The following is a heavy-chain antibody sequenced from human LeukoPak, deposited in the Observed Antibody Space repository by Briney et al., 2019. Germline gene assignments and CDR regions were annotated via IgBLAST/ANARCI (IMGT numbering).Heavy chain of an antibody. CDR3: AREEWLLEPDY. CDR2: ISYDGSNK. J-gene: IGHJ4*02. D-gene: IGHD3-3*01. V-gene: IGHV3-30-3*01. CDR1: GFTFSSYA. Sequence: GGSLRLSCAASGFTFSSYAMHWVRQAPGKGLEWVAVISYDGSNKYYADSVKGRFTISRDNSKNTLYLQMNSLRAEDTAVYYCAREEWLLEPDYWGQGTLVTVSS.